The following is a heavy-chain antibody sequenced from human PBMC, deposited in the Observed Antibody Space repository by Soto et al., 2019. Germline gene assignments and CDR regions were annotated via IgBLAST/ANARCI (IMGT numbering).Heavy chain of an antibody. CDR3: AKDKGGLGCSGGSCYSVIDY. CDR2: ISWNSGSI. Sequence: EVQLVESGGGLVQPGRSLRLSCAASGFTFDDYAMHWVRQAPGKGLEWVSGISWNSGSIGYADSVKGRFTISRDNAKNSLYLQMNRLRAEDTALYYCAKDKGGLGCSGGSCYSVIDYWGQGTLVTVSS. V-gene: IGHV3-9*01. D-gene: IGHD2-15*01. J-gene: IGHJ4*02. CDR1: GFTFDDYA.